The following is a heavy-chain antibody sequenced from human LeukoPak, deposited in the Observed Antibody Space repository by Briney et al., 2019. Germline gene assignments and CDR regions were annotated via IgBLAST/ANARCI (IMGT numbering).Heavy chain of an antibody. J-gene: IGHJ4*02. D-gene: IGHD3-3*01. CDR3: ARERYDFWSGYYSRHFDY. CDR1: GYSISSGYY. V-gene: IGHV4-4*07. CDR2: IYTSGST. Sequence: SETLSLTCTVSGYSISSGYYWGWIRQPAGKGLEWIGRIYTSGSTNYNPSLKSRVTVSVDTSKNQFSLKLSSVTAADTAVYYCARERYDFWSGYYSRHFDYWGQGTLVTVSS.